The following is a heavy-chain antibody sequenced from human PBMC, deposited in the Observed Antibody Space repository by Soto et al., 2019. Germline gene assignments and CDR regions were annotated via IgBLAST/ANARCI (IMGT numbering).Heavy chain of an antibody. CDR2: IWYDGSNK. CDR3: ARDPHRYDYDFWSGYKSDYYYYYGMDV. V-gene: IGHV3-33*01. CDR1: GFTFSSYG. J-gene: IGHJ6*02. D-gene: IGHD3-3*01. Sequence: QVQLVESGGGVVQPGRSLRLSCAASGFTFSSYGMHWVRQAPGKGLEWVAVIWYDGSNKYYADSVKGRFTISRDNSKNTLYLQMNSLRAEDTAVYYCARDPHRYDYDFWSGYKSDYYYYYGMDVWGQGTTVTVSS.